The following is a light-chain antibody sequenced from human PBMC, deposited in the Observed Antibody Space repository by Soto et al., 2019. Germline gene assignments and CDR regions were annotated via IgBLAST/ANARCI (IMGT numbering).Light chain of an antibody. CDR3: QQYSDYSS. J-gene: IGKJ1*01. CDR1: QSISNW. Sequence: DIQMTQSPSTLSASVGDRVTITCRASQSISNWLAWYQQKPGKAPKLLIYDASSLQSGVTSRFSGSGSGTEFTLTISSLRPEDFATYYCQQYSDYSSFGHGTKV. V-gene: IGKV1-5*01. CDR2: DAS.